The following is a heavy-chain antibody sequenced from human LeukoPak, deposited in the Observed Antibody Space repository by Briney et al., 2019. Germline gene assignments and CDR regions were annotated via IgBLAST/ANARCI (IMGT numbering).Heavy chain of an antibody. J-gene: IGHJ2*01. Sequence: PSETLSLTCTVSGGSISSRSYYWGWIRQPPGKGLEWIGSIYYSGSTFYNPSLKSRITISADTSKNQVSLKLSSVTAADTAVYYCARHVRDSSGYYRDWYFDLWGRGTLVTVSS. V-gene: IGHV4-39*01. D-gene: IGHD3-22*01. CDR2: IYYSGST. CDR1: GGSISSRSYY. CDR3: ARHVRDSSGYYRDWYFDL.